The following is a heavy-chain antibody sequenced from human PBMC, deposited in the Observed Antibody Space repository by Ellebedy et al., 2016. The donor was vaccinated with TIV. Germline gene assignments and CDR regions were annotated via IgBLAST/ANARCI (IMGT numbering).Heavy chain of an antibody. D-gene: IGHD2/OR15-2a*01. J-gene: IGHJ6*02. CDR1: GFSFRNHG. CDR3: ARFYASYGMDV. Sequence: GESLKISCTASGFSFRNHGMHWIRQAPGKGLEWVAAISYDRSEIYYVDSVKGRFTISRDNPRNTLYLQMNSLRAEDTALYYCARFYASYGMDVWGQGTTVTVSS. V-gene: IGHV3-33*05. CDR2: ISYDRSEI.